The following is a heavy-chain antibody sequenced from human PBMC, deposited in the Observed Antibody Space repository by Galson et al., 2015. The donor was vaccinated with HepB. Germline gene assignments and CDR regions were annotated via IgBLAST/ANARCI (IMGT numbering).Heavy chain of an antibody. V-gene: IGHV3-23*01. CDR2: ISGSGGGST. CDR1: GFTFSSYA. D-gene: IGHD3-3*01. CDR3: AKVPGYDFWSAYSYYFDS. Sequence: SLRLSCAASGFTFSSYAMSWVRQAPGKGLEWVSIISGSGGGSTYYADSVKGRFTISRDNSKNTLYLQMNSLRAEDTAVYYCAKVPGYDFWSAYSYYFDSWGQGTLVTVSS. J-gene: IGHJ4*02.